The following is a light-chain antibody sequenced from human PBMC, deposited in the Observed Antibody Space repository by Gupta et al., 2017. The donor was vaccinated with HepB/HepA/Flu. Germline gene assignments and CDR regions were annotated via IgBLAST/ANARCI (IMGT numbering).Light chain of an antibody. CDR1: GLRAFY. CDR3: NSRDSSSHYPL. J-gene: IGLJ2*01. CDR2: GEN. Sequence: SSELPQAPAVSVALGPSVRSTCQGDGLRAFYASWYQQKPGQAPLLLIYGENNRPSGIPDRFSGSNSGDTASLTITGAQAEDEADYFCNSRDSSSHYPLVGGGTKLTVL. V-gene: IGLV3-19*01.